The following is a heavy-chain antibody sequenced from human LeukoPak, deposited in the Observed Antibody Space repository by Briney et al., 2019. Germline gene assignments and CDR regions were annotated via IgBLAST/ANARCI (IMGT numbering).Heavy chain of an antibody. J-gene: IGHJ5*02. V-gene: IGHV6-1*01. Sequence: SQTLSLTCALSGDSLSSNSAAWHWIRQSPSRGLEWLGRTYYRSKLYNDYAVSVKSLITINPDTSKNQLSLQLNSVTPEDTAVYYCARAPEDIVVVPAAMPDYWFDPWGQGTLVTVSS. CDR1: GDSLSSNSAA. D-gene: IGHD2-2*01. CDR2: TYYRSKLYN. CDR3: ARAPEDIVVVPAAMPDYWFDP.